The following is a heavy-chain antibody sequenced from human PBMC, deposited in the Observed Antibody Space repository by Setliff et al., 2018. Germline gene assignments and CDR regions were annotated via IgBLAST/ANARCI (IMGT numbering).Heavy chain of an antibody. J-gene: IGHJ4*02. CDR3: ARVVGYSYGYYFDY. CDR1: GGSISSHY. CDR2: IYYSGST. D-gene: IGHD5-18*01. Sequence: PSETLSLTCTVSGGSISSHYWSWIRQPPGKGLEYIGNIYYSGSTNYNPSLKSRVTISVDTSKNQFSLKLTSVTAADTAVYYCARVVGYSYGYYFDYWGQVTLVTV. V-gene: IGHV4-59*11.